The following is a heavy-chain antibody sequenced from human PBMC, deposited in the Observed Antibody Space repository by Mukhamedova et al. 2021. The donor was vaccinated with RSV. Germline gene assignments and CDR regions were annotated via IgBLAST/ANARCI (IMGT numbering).Heavy chain of an antibody. CDR3: ARDYYGLDY. Sequence: GKGLEWVAVISYDGSNKYYADSVKGRFTISRDNSKNTLYLQMNSLRAEDTAVYYCARDYYGLDYWGQGTLVTVSS. D-gene: IGHD3-10*01. V-gene: IGHV3-30*04. J-gene: IGHJ4*02. CDR2: ISYDGSNK.